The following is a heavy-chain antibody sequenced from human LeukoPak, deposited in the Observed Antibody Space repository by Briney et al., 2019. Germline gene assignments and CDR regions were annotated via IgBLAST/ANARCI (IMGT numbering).Heavy chain of an antibody. Sequence: GGSLRLSCAASGFTVSSNCMSWVRQAPGKGLEWVSIIYSGGSTYYADSVKGRFTISRDNSKNTLYLQMNSLRAEDSALYYCARGGRGSAAVVAPRSFDIWGQGTMVTVSS. J-gene: IGHJ3*02. V-gene: IGHV3-53*01. CDR3: ARGGRGSAAVVAPRSFDI. CDR2: IYSGGST. CDR1: GFTVSSNC. D-gene: IGHD3-22*01.